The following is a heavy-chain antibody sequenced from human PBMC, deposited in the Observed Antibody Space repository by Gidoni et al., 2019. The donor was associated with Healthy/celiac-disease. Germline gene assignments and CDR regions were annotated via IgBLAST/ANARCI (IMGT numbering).Heavy chain of an antibody. D-gene: IGHD3-22*01. CDR2: IFSNDEK. CDR3: ARRYYYDGSGYLDY. J-gene: IGHJ4*02. Sequence: QVTLKESGPVLVKPTETLTLTCTVSGFSLSNARMGVSCIRQPPGKALEWLAHIFSNDEKAYSTSLKSRLTIAKDTSKRQVVLTMTIMDPVDTATYYYARRYYYDGSGYLDYWGQGTLVTVSS. CDR1: GFSLSNARMG. V-gene: IGHV2-26*01.